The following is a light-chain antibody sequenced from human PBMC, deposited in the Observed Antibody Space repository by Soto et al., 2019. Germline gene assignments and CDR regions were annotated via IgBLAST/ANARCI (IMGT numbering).Light chain of an antibody. Sequence: DIQMTQSPSTLSASVGDIVTITCRASRTITTSLAWYQQKPGKAPKLLIYKASSLESGVPSRFSGSGSGTEFTLTISSLQPDDFATYYCQQYDSYSLRTFGQGTRVEI. CDR1: RTITTS. V-gene: IGKV1-5*03. CDR2: KAS. CDR3: QQYDSYSLRT. J-gene: IGKJ1*01.